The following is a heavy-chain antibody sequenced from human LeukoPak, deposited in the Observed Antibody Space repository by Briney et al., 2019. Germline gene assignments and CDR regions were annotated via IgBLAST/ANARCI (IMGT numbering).Heavy chain of an antibody. V-gene: IGHV3-11*05. J-gene: IGHJ5*02. CDR1: GFTLSDYY. CDR3: AREGNWFDH. Sequence: PGGSLRLSCAASGFTLSDYYMSWLRQAPGKGLEWLSYIRNTDSYTHYAESVKGRVTVSRDNAKNSLYLQMNSLRVDDTAVYYCAREGNWFDHWGQVILVTVSS. CDR2: IRNTDSYT.